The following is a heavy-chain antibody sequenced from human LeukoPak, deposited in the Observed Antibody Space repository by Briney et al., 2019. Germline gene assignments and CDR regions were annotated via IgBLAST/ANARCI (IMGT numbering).Heavy chain of an antibody. CDR3: ATGRAAHLFDF. CDR2: VKQDGSEK. CDR1: GFTFSTHW. J-gene: IGHJ4*02. D-gene: IGHD6-6*01. V-gene: IGHV3-7*01. Sequence: GGSLRLSCAASGFTFSTHWMIWVRQAPGKGLEWVANVKQDGSEKYYVDSVKGRFTISRVNAKNSLYLQMNSLRDEDTAVYYCATGRAAHLFDFWGQGTLVTVSS.